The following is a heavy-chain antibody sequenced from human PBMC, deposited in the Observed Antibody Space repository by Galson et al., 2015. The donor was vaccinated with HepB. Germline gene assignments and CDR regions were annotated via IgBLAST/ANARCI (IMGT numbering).Heavy chain of an antibody. CDR1: GGTFSSYT. CDR2: IIPILGIA. J-gene: IGHJ5*02. CDR3: ASQYYDILTGYPNNWFDP. V-gene: IGHV1-69*02. Sequence: SVKVSCKASGGTFSSYTISWVRQAPGQGLEWMGRIIPILGIANYAQKFQGRVTITADKSTSTAYMELSSLRSEDTAVYYCASQYYDILTGYPNNWFDPWGQGTLVTVSS. D-gene: IGHD3-9*01.